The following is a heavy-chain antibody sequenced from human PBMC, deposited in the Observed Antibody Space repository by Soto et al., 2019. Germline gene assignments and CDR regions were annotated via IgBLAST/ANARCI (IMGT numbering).Heavy chain of an antibody. Sequence: QVQLVQSGAEVKKPGSSVKVSCKASGGTFSSYAISWVRQAPGQGLEWMGGIIPIFGTANYAQKFQGRVTITADESTSTAYMALSTLRSEHTAVYYFARDKPVVVVAAPTPPWAMDVWGQGTTVTVSS. CDR3: ARDKPVVVVAAPTPPWAMDV. CDR2: IIPIFGTA. CDR1: GGTFSSYA. J-gene: IGHJ6*02. V-gene: IGHV1-69*12. D-gene: IGHD2-15*01.